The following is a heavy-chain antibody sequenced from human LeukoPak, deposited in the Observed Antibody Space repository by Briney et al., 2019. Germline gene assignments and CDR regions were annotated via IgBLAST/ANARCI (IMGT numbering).Heavy chain of an antibody. J-gene: IGHJ4*02. CDR3: AREGPGSNYYFDY. CDR1: GFTFSSYA. CDR2: ISYDGSNK. V-gene: IGHV3-30-3*01. Sequence: GGSLRLSCAASGFTFSSYAMHWVRQAPGKGLEWVAVISYDGSNKYYADSVKGRFTISRDNSKHTLYLQMNSRRAEDTAVYYCAREGPGSNYYFDYWGQGTLVTVSS. D-gene: IGHD2-15*01.